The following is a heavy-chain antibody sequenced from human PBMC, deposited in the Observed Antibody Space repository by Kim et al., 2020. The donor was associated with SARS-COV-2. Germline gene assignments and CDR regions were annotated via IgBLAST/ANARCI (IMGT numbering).Heavy chain of an antibody. CDR2: K. Sequence: KYYTDSETGRFTISRDNSKNTLFHQLNSLRVEDTAIYYCTRRGMATNAMDVWGQGTTVTVSS. D-gene: IGHD3-16*01. J-gene: IGHJ6*02. V-gene: IGHV3-30*10. CDR3: TRRGMATNAMDV.